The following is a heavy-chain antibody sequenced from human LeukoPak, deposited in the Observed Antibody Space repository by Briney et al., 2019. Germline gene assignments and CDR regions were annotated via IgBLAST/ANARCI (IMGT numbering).Heavy chain of an antibody. J-gene: IGHJ3*02. V-gene: IGHV3-23*01. CDR2: ISGTGGST. CDR1: GFTFTSYA. CDR3: SKDPNGDYVGAFDM. D-gene: IGHD4-17*01. Sequence: GGSLRLSCTASGFTFTSYAMSWVRQAPGKGLEWVSVISGTGGSTNHADSVKGRFSVSRDNSQNTVFLHMNSLRADDTALYYCSKDPNGDYVGAFDMWGPGTMVTVSS.